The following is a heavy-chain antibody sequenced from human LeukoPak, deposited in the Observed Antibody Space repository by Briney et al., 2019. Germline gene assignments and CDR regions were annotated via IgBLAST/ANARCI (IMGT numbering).Heavy chain of an antibody. D-gene: IGHD2-21*02. Sequence: GGSLRLSCAASGFTFSTYALHWVRQAPGKGLEWVAVISYDGNNKYYADSVKGRFTISRDNSKNTLYLQMNSLRAEDTAVYYCARDPLPYCGGDCYPYYFDYWGQGTLVTVSS. J-gene: IGHJ4*02. CDR2: ISYDGNNK. CDR3: ARDPLPYCGGDCYPYYFDY. CDR1: GFTFSTYA. V-gene: IGHV3-30-3*01.